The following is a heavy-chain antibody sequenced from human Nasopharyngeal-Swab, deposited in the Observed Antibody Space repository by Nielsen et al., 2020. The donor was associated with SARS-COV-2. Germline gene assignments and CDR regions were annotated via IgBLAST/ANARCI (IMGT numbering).Heavy chain of an antibody. J-gene: IGHJ5*02. D-gene: IGHD3-22*01. CDR3: ARQFRGYYDSSGPLSWFDP. V-gene: IGHV5-10-1*01. CDR2: IDPSDSYT. Sequence: WIRQPPGKGLEWMGRIDPSDSYTNYSPSFQGHVTISADKSISTAYLQWSSLKASDTAMYYCARQFRGYYDSSGPLSWFDPWGHGTLVTVSS.